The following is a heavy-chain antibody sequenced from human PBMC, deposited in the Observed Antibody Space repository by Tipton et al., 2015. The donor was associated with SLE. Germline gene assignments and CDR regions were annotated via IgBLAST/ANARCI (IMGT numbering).Heavy chain of an antibody. J-gene: IGHJ6*02. CDR1: GASITSGSYS. V-gene: IGHV4-61*01. D-gene: IGHD3-16*01. CDR3: ARQRTIGGKDYGMDV. Sequence: TLSLTCTVSGASITSGSYSWSWIRQPPGRGLEWIGYMHYRGDTNYNPSLKSRVTISVDTSKIHFSLNLSSVTAADTAVYYCARQRTIGGKDYGMDVWGQGTTVTVSS. CDR2: MHYRGDT.